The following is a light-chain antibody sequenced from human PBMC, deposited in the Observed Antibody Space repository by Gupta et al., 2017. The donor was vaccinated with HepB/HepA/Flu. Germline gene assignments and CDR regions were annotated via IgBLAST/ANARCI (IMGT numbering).Light chain of an antibody. CDR2: YAS. Sequence: EIVLTQSPDFQSVTPKQKVTITCRASQSIGTSLHWYQQKPDQSPKLLIKYASQSFSGVPSRFSGSGSGTDFTLTIDSLEAEDAATDYCHQSSTLPWTFGQGTKVEIK. J-gene: IGKJ1*01. CDR1: QSIGTS. CDR3: HQSSTLPWT. V-gene: IGKV6-21*01.